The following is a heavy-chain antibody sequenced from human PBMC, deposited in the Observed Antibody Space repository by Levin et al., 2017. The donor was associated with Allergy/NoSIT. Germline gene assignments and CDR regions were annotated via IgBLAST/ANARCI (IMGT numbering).Heavy chain of an antibody. CDR3: AKSTPITMVRGVTPHAFDI. D-gene: IGHD3-10*01. V-gene: IGHV3-23*01. J-gene: IGHJ3*02. CDR1: GFTFSSYA. CDR2: ISGSGGST. Sequence: GGSLRLSCAASGFTFSSYAMSWVRQAPGKGLEWVSAISGSGGSTYYADSVKGRFTISRDNSKNTLYLQMNSLRAEDTAVYYCAKSTPITMVRGVTPHAFDIWGQGTMVTVSS.